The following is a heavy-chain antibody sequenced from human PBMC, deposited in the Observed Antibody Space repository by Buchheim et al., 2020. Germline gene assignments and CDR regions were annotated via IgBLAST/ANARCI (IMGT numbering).Heavy chain of an antibody. J-gene: IGHJ6*02. CDR1: GFTFSSYG. CDR3: AKDTNGDYSNYYYYYYGMDV. CDR2: ISYDGSNK. Sequence: QVQLVESGGGVVQPGRSLRLSCAASGFTFSSYGMHWVRQAPGKGLEWVAVISYDGSNKYYADSVKGRLTISRDNSKNTLYLQMNSLRAEDTAVYYCAKDTNGDYSNYYYYYYGMDVWGQGTT. V-gene: IGHV3-30*18. D-gene: IGHD4-17*01.